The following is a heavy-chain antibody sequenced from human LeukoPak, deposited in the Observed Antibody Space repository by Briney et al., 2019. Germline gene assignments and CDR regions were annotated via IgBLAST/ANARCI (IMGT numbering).Heavy chain of an antibody. V-gene: IGHV3-74*01. Sequence: GGSLRLSCAASGFTFNTYWMHWVRQAPGKGLVWVSRISTDGSTTHYADSVKGRFTISRDNAENSLYLQMNSLRAEDTAVYYCAKDGRHYDILTGPVGGWFDPWGQGTLVTVSS. CDR1: GFTFNTYW. D-gene: IGHD3-9*01. J-gene: IGHJ5*02. CDR3: AKDGRHYDILTGPVGGWFDP. CDR2: ISTDGSTT.